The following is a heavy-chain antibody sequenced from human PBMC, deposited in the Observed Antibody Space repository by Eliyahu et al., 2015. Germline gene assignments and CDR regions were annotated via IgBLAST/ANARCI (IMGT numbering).Heavy chain of an antibody. CDR3: ARDSERFWYFDL. CDR2: LYSNEAT. J-gene: IGHJ2*01. CDR1: GASITIGRHY. V-gene: IGHV4-39*02. Sequence: QLQLQESGPGLVKPSETLSLXCXISGASITIGRHYLGXIRQPPGKGLEWIGSLYSNEATYYSPSLNSRVTIAADTSKNHFSLQLSSVTAADTAVYYCARDSERFWYFDLWGRGTLVTVSS.